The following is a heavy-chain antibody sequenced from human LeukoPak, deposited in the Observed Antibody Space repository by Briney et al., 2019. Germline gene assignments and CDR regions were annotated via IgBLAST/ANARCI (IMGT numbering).Heavy chain of an antibody. V-gene: IGHV4-59*01. CDR1: GDSINDYY. D-gene: IGHD2-2*01. CDR3: ARRFCSSAGCHRTLHWFDP. J-gene: IGHJ5*02. Sequence: NPSETLSLTCTVAGDSINDYYWTWIRQAPGQGLEWIGNPMYSGTNSYHPSLRSRTTISLETSKNQISLKLSSVTAADTAVYYWARRFCSSAGCHRTLHWFDPWGQGTLVTVSS. CDR2: PMYSGTN.